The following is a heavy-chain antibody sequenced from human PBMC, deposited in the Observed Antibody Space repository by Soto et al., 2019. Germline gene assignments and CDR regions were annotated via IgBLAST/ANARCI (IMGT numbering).Heavy chain of an antibody. CDR1: GFSLSNIGVG. D-gene: IGHD5-18*01. CDR2: INWADDK. J-gene: IGHJ4*02. Sequence: QITLKESGPTLVKPTQTLTLTCTFSGFSLSNIGVGVGWIRQPPGKVMEWLALINWADDKRYRPYLKSRLTITKDTSKNQVVLTMTNMDPVDTATYYWAPQRYGDFDYWGQGTLVTVSS. CDR3: APQRYGDFDY. V-gene: IGHV2-5*02.